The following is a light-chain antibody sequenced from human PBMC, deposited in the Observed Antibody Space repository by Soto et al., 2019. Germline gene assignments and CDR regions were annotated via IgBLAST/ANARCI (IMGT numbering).Light chain of an antibody. J-gene: IGKJ1*01. CDR2: DAS. V-gene: IGKV3-11*01. CDR1: QSVSSY. Sequence: EIVLTQSPATLSLSPGERATLSCRASQSVSSYLAWYQQKPGQAPRLLIYDASNRATGIPARFIGSGSWTAITLTISSLEPEAFSVYYCQQRSNWPLWTFGQGTKVEIK. CDR3: QQRSNWPLWT.